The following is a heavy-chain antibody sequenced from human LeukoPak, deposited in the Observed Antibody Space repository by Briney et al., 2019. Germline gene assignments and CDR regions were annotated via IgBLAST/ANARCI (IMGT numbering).Heavy chain of an antibody. CDR2: IDVSGTAI. V-gene: IGHV3-48*03. D-gene: IGHD2-2*01. J-gene: IGHJ3*01. CDR3: ARDKVVAGGDVVDL. CDR1: GFTLSTYE. Sequence: GGSLRLSCAASGFTLSTYEIIWVRQAPGKGLEWVSHIDVSGTAIYFADSVKGRFTVSRDNARNSLYLQMNSLRAEDTAVYYCARDKVVAGGDVVDLWGQGTMVTVSS.